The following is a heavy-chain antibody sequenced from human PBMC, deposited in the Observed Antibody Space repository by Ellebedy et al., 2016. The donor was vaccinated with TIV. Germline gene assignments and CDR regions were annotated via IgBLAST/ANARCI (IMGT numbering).Heavy chain of an antibody. CDR1: GSTFNDFW. CDR2: IKHDGSEK. D-gene: IGHD6-6*01. CDR3: VTDLSYGMAV. V-gene: IGHV3-7*03. Sequence: GGSLRLSCAASGSTFNDFWMNWVRQAPGRGLEWVARIKHDGSEKYYVDSVKGRFTISRDNAKNSLALQMNGLRAEDTAVYYCVTDLSYGMAVWGQGTTVTVSS. J-gene: IGHJ6*02.